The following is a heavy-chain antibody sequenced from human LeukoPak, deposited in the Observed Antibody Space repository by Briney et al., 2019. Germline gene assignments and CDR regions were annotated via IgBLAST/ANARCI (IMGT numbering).Heavy chain of an antibody. CDR1: GYTFTGCY. Sequence: ASVKVSCKASGYTFTGCYMHWVRQAPGQGLEWMGWINPNSGGTNYAQKFQGRVTMTRDTSISTAYMELSRLRSDDTAVYYCARPLYSSSWYGYWGQGTLVTVSS. CDR2: INPNSGGT. CDR3: ARPLYSSSWYGY. J-gene: IGHJ4*02. D-gene: IGHD6-13*01. V-gene: IGHV1-2*02.